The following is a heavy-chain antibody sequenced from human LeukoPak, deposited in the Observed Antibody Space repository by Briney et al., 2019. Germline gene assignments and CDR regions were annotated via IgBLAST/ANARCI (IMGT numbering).Heavy chain of an antibody. CDR3: ARDRGGRSGLDD. J-gene: IGHJ4*02. V-gene: IGHV3-7*04. D-gene: IGHD2-15*01. CDR1: GTTFSRSW. Sequence: GGSLRLSCAASGTTFSRSWMSWVRRAPGKGLEWVAFIKEDGGEIFYVDSVKGRFTISRDNAENFLYLQMNSLRAEDTAVYYCARDRGGRSGLDDWGQGTLVIVSS. CDR2: IKEDGGEI.